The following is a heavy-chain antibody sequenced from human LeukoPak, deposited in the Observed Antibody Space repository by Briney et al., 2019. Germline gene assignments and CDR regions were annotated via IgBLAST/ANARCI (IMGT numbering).Heavy chain of an antibody. J-gene: IGHJ3*01. Sequence: PSETLSLTCAVSGGSISSSNWWAWFRQPPGKGLEWIGEIYPGAYTNANPSLKSRLTISLDKSNNQFSLTLNSVTAADTAFYYCARMRYYDPHGYDFWGQGTMVTVSS. CDR2: IYPGAYT. V-gene: IGHV4-4*02. CDR1: GGSISSSNW. D-gene: IGHD3-16*01. CDR3: ARMRYYDPHGYDF.